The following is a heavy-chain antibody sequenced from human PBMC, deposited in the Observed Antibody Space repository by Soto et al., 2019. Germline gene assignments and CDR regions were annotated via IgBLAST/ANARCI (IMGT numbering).Heavy chain of an antibody. CDR1: GYVFISYG. CDR2: ISRHNGNT. D-gene: IGHD3-10*01. Sequence: QVQLVQSGAEVKKPGASVKVSCKASGYVFISYGISWVRQAPGQGLEWMGWISRHNGNTNYAQKIQGRVIMTTDASSSTAYMELRSLRSDDTAVYYCVRDLDGSGSYYTDFWGQGTLVTVS. CDR3: VRDLDGSGSYYTDF. V-gene: IGHV1-18*04. J-gene: IGHJ4*02.